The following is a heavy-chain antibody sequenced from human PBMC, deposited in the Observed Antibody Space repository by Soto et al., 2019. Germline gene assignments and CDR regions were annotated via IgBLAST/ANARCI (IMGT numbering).Heavy chain of an antibody. J-gene: IGHJ6*02. Sequence: QVQLQESGPGLVKPSETLSLTCTVSGGSISSYYWSWIRQPPGKGLEWIGDIYYSGSTNYNPSLKSRVTISVDTSKNQFSLKLSSVTAADTAVYYCAGTILAYCGGDCYPHYGMDVWGQGTTVTVSS. D-gene: IGHD2-21*02. V-gene: IGHV4-59*01. CDR2: IYYSGST. CDR1: GGSISSYY. CDR3: AGTILAYCGGDCYPHYGMDV.